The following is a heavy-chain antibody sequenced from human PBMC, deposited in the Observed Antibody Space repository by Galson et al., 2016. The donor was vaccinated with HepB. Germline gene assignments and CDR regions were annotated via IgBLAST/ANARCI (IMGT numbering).Heavy chain of an antibody. Sequence: SLRLSCAASGFTFRSYVMNWVRQAPGKGLEWVSSTSSGSSYIYYADSVKGRFTISRDNAKNSLHLQMNSLRAEDTAVYYCTKDGDSTGYYYSKFNWGQGTLVTVSS. D-gene: IGHD3-22*01. CDR2: TSSGSSYI. CDR1: GFTFRSYV. CDR3: TKDGDSTGYYYSKFN. J-gene: IGHJ4*02. V-gene: IGHV3-21*04.